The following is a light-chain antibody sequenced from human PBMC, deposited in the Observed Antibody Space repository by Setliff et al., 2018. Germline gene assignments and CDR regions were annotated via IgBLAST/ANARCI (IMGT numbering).Light chain of an antibody. CDR3: SSYSTRTSLDV. J-gene: IGLJ1*01. V-gene: IGLV2-14*03. Sequence: QPALTQPASVSGSPGQSITIYCIGSSSDIGAYDYVAWYQQQPGKAPKLMIYDVSHRPSGVSHRFSASKSGNTASLTISGLQVEDEADYYCSSYSTRTSLDVFGTGTKVTVL. CDR2: DVS. CDR1: SSDIGAYDY.